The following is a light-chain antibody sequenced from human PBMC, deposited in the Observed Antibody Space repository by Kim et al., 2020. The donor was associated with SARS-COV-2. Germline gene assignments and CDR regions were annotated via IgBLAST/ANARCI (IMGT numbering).Light chain of an antibody. V-gene: IGKV3-20*01. CDR2: EAF. Sequence: LSPEARATLCCRPSPSVGRSLLAWYQQKPGQAPRLLIYEAFKRVAGIPDRFSGSGSGTDFTLTISRPEPEDFAMYYCQQYGSSPYSFGQGTKLEI. CDR1: PSVGRSL. J-gene: IGKJ2*03. CDR3: QQYGSSPYS.